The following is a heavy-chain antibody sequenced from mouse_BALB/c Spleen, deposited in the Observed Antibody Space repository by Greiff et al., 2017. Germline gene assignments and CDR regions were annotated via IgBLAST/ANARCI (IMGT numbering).Heavy chain of an antibody. D-gene: IGHD1-1*01. Sequence: EVQLVESGPSLVKPSQTLSLTCSVTGDSITSGYWNWIRKFPGNKLEYMGYISYSGSTYYNPSLKSRISITRDTSKNQYYLQLNSVTTEDTATYYCARYLTTVGAMDYWGQGTSVTVSS. CDR3: ARYLTTVGAMDY. V-gene: IGHV3-8*02. CDR2: ISYSGST. CDR1: GDSITSGY. J-gene: IGHJ4*01.